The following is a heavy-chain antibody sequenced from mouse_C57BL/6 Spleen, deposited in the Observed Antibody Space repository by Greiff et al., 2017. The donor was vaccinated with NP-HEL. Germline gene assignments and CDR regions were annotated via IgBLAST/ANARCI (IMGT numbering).Heavy chain of an antibody. D-gene: IGHD2-2*01. CDR2: IDPETGGT. V-gene: IGHV1-15*01. Sequence: QVQLKQSGAELVRPGASVTLSCKASGYTFTDYEMHWVKQTPVHGLEWIGAIDPETGGTAYNQKFKGKAILTADKSSSTAYMELRSLTSEDSAVYYCTRWGLRRRNFDYWGQGTTLTVSS. J-gene: IGHJ2*01. CDR3: TRWGLRRRNFDY. CDR1: GYTFTDYE.